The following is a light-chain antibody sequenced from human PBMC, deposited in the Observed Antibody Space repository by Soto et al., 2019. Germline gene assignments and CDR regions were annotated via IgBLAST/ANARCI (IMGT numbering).Light chain of an antibody. V-gene: IGKV1-5*01. CDR1: QSISRW. J-gene: IGKJ1*01. Sequence: DIQMTQSPCTLSASVGDRVTITCRASQSISRWLGWYQQKPGKAPKLLIHDATILESGVPSRFSGSGSGTELPLTISSLQPDDSAAYYCQQYNSSPWTVGQGTKV. CDR3: QQYNSSPWT. CDR2: DAT.